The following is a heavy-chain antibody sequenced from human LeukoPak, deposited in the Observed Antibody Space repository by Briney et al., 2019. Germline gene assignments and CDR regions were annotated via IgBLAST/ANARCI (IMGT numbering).Heavy chain of an antibody. V-gene: IGHV4-59*01. Sequence: SETLSLTCTVSGGSISSYYWSWIRQPPGKGLEWIGHIYGSGSTNYNPSLKSRVTLSVDTSKNQFSLKLSSVTAADTAVYYCASHPDFWSGYYFDYWGQGTLVTVSS. CDR3: ASHPDFWSGYYFDY. CDR1: GGSISSYY. J-gene: IGHJ4*02. CDR2: IYGSGST. D-gene: IGHD3-3*01.